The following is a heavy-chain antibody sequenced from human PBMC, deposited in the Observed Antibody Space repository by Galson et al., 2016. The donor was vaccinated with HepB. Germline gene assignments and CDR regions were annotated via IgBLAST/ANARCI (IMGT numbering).Heavy chain of an antibody. CDR1: RYNFTNYW. CDR2: IYPGNSDT. Sequence: QSGAEVKKPGESLKISRMGSRYNFTNYWIAWVRQVPGKGPEWMGIIYPGNSDTRISPSFRGQVTISADKSITTAYLQWSSLKASDTAMYYCARRRLYSSAPDHWGQGTLVTVSS. V-gene: IGHV5-51*03. J-gene: IGHJ4*02. CDR3: ARRRLYSSAPDH. D-gene: IGHD6-19*01.